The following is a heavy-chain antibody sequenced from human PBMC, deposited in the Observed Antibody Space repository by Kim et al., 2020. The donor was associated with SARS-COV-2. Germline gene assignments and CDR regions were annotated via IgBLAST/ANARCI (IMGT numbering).Heavy chain of an antibody. V-gene: IGHV1-2*06. D-gene: IGHD5-12*01. CDR1: GYTFTGYY. CDR2: INPNSGGT. CDR3: ARERRRVYSGYDFNYYGMDV. J-gene: IGHJ6*02. Sequence: ASVKVSCKASGYTFTGYYMHWVRQAPGQGLEWMGRINPNSGGTNYAQKFQGRVTMTRDTSISTAYMELSRLRSDDTAVYYCARERRRVYSGYDFNYYGMDVWGQGTTVTVSS.